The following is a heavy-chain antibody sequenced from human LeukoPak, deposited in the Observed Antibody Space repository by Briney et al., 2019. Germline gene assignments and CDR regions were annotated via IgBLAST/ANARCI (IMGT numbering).Heavy chain of an antibody. CDR2: MYHSGST. D-gene: IGHD1-26*01. Sequence: PSETLSLTCAVSGYSISSGYYWGWIRQPPGKGLEWTGSMYHSGSTYYNPSLKSRVTISVDTSKNQFSLKLSSVTAADTAVYYCARCPRSYQEYYFDYWGQGTLVTVSS. V-gene: IGHV4-38-2*01. J-gene: IGHJ4*02. CDR3: ARCPRSYQEYYFDY. CDR1: GYSISSGYY.